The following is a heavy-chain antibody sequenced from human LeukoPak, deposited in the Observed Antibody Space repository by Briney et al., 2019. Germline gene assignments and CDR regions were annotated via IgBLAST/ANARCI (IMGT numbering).Heavy chain of an antibody. CDR2: ISSSSSYI. CDR3: ATVVVVPAATDY. D-gene: IGHD2-2*01. Sequence: GGPLRLPCAASGFTFSIYNMHWVRQAPGEGLEWVSSISSSSSYIYYADSVKGRFTISRDNAKNSLYLQMNSLRAEDTAVYYCATVVVVPAATDYWGQGTLVTVSS. V-gene: IGHV3-21*01. CDR1: GFTFSIYN. J-gene: IGHJ4*02.